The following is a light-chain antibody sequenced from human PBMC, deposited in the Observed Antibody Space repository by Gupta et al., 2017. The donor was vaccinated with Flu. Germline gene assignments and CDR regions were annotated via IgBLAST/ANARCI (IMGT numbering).Light chain of an antibody. CDR2: KDT. J-gene: IGLJ2*01. Sequence: YGDALPKHYAYWYQKKPGQAPLLLIFKDTERPSGIPGRISGSTFGTAVTLTITGVQPEDEADYYCFSSDSGGTWFFGGGTKLTVL. V-gene: IGLV3-25*03. CDR1: ALPKHY. CDR3: FSSDSGGTWF.